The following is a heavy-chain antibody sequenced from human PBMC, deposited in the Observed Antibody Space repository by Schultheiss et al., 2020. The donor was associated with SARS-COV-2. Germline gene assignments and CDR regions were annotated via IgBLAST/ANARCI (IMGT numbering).Heavy chain of an antibody. J-gene: IGHJ4*02. CDR3: ARGGTISGVVITQMGAFDY. Sequence: SETLSLTCTVSGGSISSYYWSWIRQPAGKGLEWIGYIYYSGSTNYNPSLKSRVTISVDTSKNQFSLKLSSVTAADTAVYYCARGGTISGVVITQMGAFDYWGQGTLVTVSS. CDR2: IYYSGST. V-gene: IGHV4-59*12. CDR1: GGSISSYY. D-gene: IGHD3-3*01.